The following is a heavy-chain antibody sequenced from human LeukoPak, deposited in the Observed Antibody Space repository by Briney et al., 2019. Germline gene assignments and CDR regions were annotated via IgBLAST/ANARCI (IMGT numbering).Heavy chain of an antibody. CDR2: IYYSGST. Sequence: SETLSLTCTVSGGSISSYYWSWIRQPPGKGLEWIGYIYYSGSTNYNPSLKSRVTISVDTSKNQFSLKLSSVTAADTAVYYCARAGDRGRFDYWGQGTLVTVSS. J-gene: IGHJ4*02. V-gene: IGHV4-59*12. CDR1: GGSISSYY. D-gene: IGHD4-17*01. CDR3: ARAGDRGRFDY.